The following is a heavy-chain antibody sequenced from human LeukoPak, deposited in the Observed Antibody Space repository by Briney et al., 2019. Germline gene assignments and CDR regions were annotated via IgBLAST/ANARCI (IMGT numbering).Heavy chain of an antibody. CDR3: ARNLCNYDGYPFDY. CDR1: GGTFSSYA. V-gene: IGHV1-69*04. CDR2: VNPTYEIT. J-gene: IGHJ4*02. Sequence: GASVKVSCKASGGTFSSYAISWVRQAPGQGLEWVAMVNPTYEITTYAQKFLGRVTVTRDTSTSTVYMELSSLRSEDTAVYYCARNLCNYDGYPFDYWGQGTLVTVSS. D-gene: IGHD4-11*01.